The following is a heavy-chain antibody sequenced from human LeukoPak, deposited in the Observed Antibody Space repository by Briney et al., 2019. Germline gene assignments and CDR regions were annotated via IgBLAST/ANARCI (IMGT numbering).Heavy chain of an antibody. V-gene: IGHV4-34*01. CDR2: INHSART. J-gene: IGHJ6*02. CDR1: GGSFSGYY. CDR3: ARGPEGTIPGVYGMDV. D-gene: IGHD1/OR15-1a*01. Sequence: SETLSLTCAVYGGSFSGYYWSWIRQPPGRGLEWIGEINHSARTNYNPSLKSRVTVSADTSKNQVSLNLRSVTAADTAVYYCARGPEGTIPGVYGMDVWDQGTTVTVSS.